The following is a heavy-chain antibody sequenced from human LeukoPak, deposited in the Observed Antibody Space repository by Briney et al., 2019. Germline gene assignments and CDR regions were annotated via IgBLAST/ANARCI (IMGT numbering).Heavy chain of an antibody. J-gene: IGHJ4*02. Sequence: PSETLPLTCTVSGGSISSTSYYWGWIRQPPGKGLEWIGSIYYGGSTYYNRSLKSRVTMSVDTSKNQFSLKLSAVTAADTAVYYCARYEYALGHFDYWGQGSLVTVSS. CDR2: IYYGGST. V-gene: IGHV4-39*01. D-gene: IGHD2-8*01. CDR1: GGSISSTSYY. CDR3: ARYEYALGHFDY.